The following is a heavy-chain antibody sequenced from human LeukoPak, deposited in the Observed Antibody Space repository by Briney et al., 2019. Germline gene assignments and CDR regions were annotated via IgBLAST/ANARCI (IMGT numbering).Heavy chain of an antibody. D-gene: IGHD1-26*01. V-gene: IGHV3-74*01. CDR1: GFTFNNHC. CDR3: TREPSGTYWYFDL. CDR2: INGDGSNT. Sequence: PGGSLTLSCAASGFTFNNHCMHWVRQAPGKGPVWVSRINGDGSNTHSADSVKGRFTISRDNAKNTLYLQMNSLRAEDTAVYYCTREPSGTYWYFDLWGRGTLVTVSS. J-gene: IGHJ2*01.